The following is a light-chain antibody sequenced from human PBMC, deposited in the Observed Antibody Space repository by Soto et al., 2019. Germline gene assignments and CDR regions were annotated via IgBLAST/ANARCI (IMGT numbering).Light chain of an antibody. CDR3: TSYVGNDIWV. Sequence: QSALTQPPSASGSPGQSVTISCTGTSSDVGAYKYVSWYQQYPGKAPKLMIYEVTKRPSGVPDRFSGSKSGTAASLTVSGLPAEDEGDYYCTSYVGNDIWVFGGGTKLTVL. CDR2: EVT. CDR1: SSDVGAYKY. J-gene: IGLJ3*02. V-gene: IGLV2-8*01.